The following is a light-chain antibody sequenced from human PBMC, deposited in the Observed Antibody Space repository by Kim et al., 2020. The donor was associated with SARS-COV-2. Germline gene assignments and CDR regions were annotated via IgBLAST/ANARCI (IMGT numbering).Light chain of an antibody. J-gene: IGKJ1*01. CDR1: QSVSRW. V-gene: IGKV1-5*03. Sequence: DIQMTQTPSTLSASAGGSVTITCRASQSVSRWLAWYQQKPGKAPKLLISEASTLESGVPSRFSATGSGTEFTLTISSLQPDDSATYYCQQYNDYWTFGQGTKVDI. CDR2: EAS. CDR3: QQYNDYWT.